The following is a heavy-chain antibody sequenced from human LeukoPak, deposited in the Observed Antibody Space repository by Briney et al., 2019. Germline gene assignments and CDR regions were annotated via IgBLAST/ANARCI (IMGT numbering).Heavy chain of an antibody. V-gene: IGHV3-21*01. CDR3: ARAEEIWFGEYPFDY. D-gene: IGHD3-10*01. CDR2: ISSSSSYI. Sequence: PGGSLRLSCAASGFTFSSYSMNWVRQAPGKGLEWVSSISSSSSYIYYADSVKGRFTISRGNAKNSLYLQMNSLRAEDTAVYYCARAEEIWFGEYPFDYWGQGTLVTVSS. CDR1: GFTFSSYS. J-gene: IGHJ4*02.